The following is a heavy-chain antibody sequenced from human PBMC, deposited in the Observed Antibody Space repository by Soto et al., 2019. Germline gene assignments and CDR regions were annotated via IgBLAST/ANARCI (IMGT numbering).Heavy chain of an antibody. V-gene: IGHV3-30*18. Sequence: GWSXRLSCSASVLTFSNFGMHWVRQAPGKGLECVAFISYDGSDKYYADSVKGRFTISRDNAKNTLYLQINSLRVEDTAVYYCAKDLTTYHAFAIWGQGTMVHVSS. CDR3: AKDLTTYHAFAI. CDR2: ISYDGSDK. D-gene: IGHD3-22*01. CDR1: VLTFSNFG. J-gene: IGHJ3*02.